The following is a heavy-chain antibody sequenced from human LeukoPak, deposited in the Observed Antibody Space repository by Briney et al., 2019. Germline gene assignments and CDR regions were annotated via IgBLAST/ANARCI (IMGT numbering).Heavy chain of an antibody. J-gene: IGHJ6*02. D-gene: IGHD3-10*01. Sequence: SSETLSLTCAVYVGSFSGYYWSWIRQPPGKGLEWIGEINHSGSTNYNPSLKSRVTISVDTSKNQFSLKLSPVTAADTAVYYCARLLLWFGDPLIYGMDVWGQGTTVTVSS. CDR1: VGSFSGYY. CDR3: ARLLLWFGDPLIYGMDV. V-gene: IGHV4-34*01. CDR2: INHSGST.